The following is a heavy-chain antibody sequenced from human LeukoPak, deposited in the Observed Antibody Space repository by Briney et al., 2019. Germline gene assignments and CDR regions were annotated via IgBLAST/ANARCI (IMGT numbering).Heavy chain of an antibody. CDR2: ISWNSGSI. V-gene: IGHV3-9*01. CDR3: AKDIKDGDYYYYGMDV. J-gene: IGHJ6*02. D-gene: IGHD2-15*01. Sequence: GRSLRLSCAVSGFTFDDYAMHWVRQAPGKGLEWVSGISWNSGSIGYADSVKGRFTISRDNAKNSLYLQMNSLRAEDTALYYCAKDIKDGDYYYYGMDVWGQGTTVTVSS. CDR1: GFTFDDYA.